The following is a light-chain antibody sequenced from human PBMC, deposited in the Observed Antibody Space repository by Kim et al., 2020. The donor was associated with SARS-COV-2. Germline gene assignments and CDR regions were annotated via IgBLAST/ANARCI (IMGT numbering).Light chain of an antibody. Sequence: QSITISRPGPTSVVGDCNSVSWYQHHPGKAPKLMIYDVTNRPSGVSNRFSGSKSGNTASLTISGLQAEDEADYYCTAYTTSTTLVLFGGGTQLTVL. CDR2: DVT. CDR1: TSVVGDCNS. J-gene: IGLJ2*01. V-gene: IGLV2-14*03. CDR3: TAYTTSTTLVL.